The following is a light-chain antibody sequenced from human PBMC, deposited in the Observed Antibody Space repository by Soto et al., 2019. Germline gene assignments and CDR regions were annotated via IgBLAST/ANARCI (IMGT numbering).Light chain of an antibody. Sequence: DIQMTQSPSSVSASVGDRVTITCRASQGISGWLAWYQQKPGKAPKLLIYAASSLQSGVPSRFSGSRSGTDVSLTIISLQPEEFATGYCQQANSFPLTFGGGTKVEIK. CDR2: AAS. V-gene: IGKV1-12*01. CDR1: QGISGW. CDR3: QQANSFPLT. J-gene: IGKJ4*01.